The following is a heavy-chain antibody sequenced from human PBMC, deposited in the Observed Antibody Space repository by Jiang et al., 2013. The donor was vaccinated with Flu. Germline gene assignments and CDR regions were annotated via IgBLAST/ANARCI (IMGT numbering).Heavy chain of an antibody. Sequence: LLESGGGVVQPGRSLRLSCAASGFTFSSYAMHWVRQAPGKGLEWVAVISYDGSNKYYADSVKGRFTISRDNSKNTLYLQMNSLRAEDTAVYYCARDQLLIRYFDWLLFSEYGMDVWGQGTTVTVSS. CDR2: ISYDGSNK. J-gene: IGHJ6*02. CDR3: ARDQLLIRYFDWLLFSEYGMDV. V-gene: IGHV3-30*04. D-gene: IGHD3-9*01. CDR1: GFTFSSYA.